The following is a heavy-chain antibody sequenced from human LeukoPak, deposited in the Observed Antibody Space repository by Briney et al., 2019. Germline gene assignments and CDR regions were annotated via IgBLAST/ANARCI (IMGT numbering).Heavy chain of an antibody. CDR1: GFTFSSYG. J-gene: IGHJ6*02. Sequence: GGSLRLSCAASGFTFSSYGMHWVRQAPGKGLEWVAVISYDGSNKYYADSVKGRFTISRDNSKNTLYLQMNSLRAEDTAVYYCARERCSSTSCYYYYGMDVWGQGTTVTVSS. CDR2: ISYDGSNK. CDR3: ARERCSSTSCYYYYGMDV. V-gene: IGHV3-30*03. D-gene: IGHD2-2*01.